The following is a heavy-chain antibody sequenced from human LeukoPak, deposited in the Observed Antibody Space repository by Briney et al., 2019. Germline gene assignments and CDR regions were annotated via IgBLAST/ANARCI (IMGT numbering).Heavy chain of an antibody. CDR1: GYTFTGYY. CDR3: ARQDIVVLPVGIMDGAFDI. D-gene: IGHD2-2*02. V-gene: IGHV1-2*02. CDR2: INPNSGGT. Sequence: ASVKVSCKASGYTFTGYYMYWVRQAPGQGLEWMGWINPNSGGTSYAQMFQGRVTMTRDTSISTAYMELSRLRSDDTAVYYCARQDIVVLPVGIMDGAFDIWGQGTMVTVSS. J-gene: IGHJ3*02.